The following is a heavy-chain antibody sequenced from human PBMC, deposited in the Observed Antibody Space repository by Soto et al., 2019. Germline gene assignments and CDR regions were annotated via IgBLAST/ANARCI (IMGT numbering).Heavy chain of an antibody. J-gene: IGHJ6*02. CDR2: IIPIFGTA. D-gene: IGHD6-13*01. CDR1: GGTFSSYA. V-gene: IGHV1-69*13. Sequence: SVKVSCKASGGTFSSYAISWVRQAPGQGLELIGGIIPIFGTANYAQKFQGRVTITADESTSTAYMELSSLRSEDTAVYYCARVMSQGIAAEGMDVWGQGTTVTVSS. CDR3: ARVMSQGIAAEGMDV.